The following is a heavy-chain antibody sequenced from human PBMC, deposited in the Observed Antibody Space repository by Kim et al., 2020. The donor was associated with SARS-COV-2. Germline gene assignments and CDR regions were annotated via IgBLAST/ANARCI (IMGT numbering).Heavy chain of an antibody. J-gene: IGHJ4*02. CDR3: ARGVIAGGVFDY. V-gene: IGHV4-31*02. D-gene: IGHD6-13*01. Sequence: YYNPSLKSRVTISVDTSKNQFSLKLSSVTAADTAVYYCARGVIAGGVFDYWGQGTLVTVSS.